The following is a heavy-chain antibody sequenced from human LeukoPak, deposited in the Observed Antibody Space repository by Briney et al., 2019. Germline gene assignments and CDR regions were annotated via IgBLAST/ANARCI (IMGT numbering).Heavy chain of an antibody. CDR2: IKEDGSAK. CDR1: GFTFSSYW. D-gene: IGHD3-22*01. Sequence: GGSLRLSCAASGFTFSSYWMSWVRQAPGKGLEWVANIKEDGSAKYYVDSVKGRFTISRDNAKNSVYLQMNSLRAEDTAVYYCATSYDSSGCEWGQGTLVTVSS. J-gene: IGHJ4*02. V-gene: IGHV3-7*01. CDR3: ATSYDSSGCE.